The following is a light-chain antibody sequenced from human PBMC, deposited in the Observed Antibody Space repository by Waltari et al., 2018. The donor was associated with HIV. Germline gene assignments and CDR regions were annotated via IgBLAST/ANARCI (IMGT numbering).Light chain of an antibody. Sequence: DIQMTQSPSSLSASVGDRVAITCRSSQTVTGYLNWYRQKPGKAPNLLIYGASTLQSGVPSRVSGNGSATEYTLTINNVQPDDFATYHCQQSHSVPYTFGQGT. J-gene: IGKJ2*01. CDR1: QTVTGY. CDR3: QQSHSVPYT. V-gene: IGKV1-39*01. CDR2: GAS.